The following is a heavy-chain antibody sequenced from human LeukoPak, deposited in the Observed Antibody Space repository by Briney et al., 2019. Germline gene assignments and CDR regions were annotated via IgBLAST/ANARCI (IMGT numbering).Heavy chain of an antibody. J-gene: IGHJ4*02. CDR2: ISSSSYI. CDR3: ARVSYGSGWTNIDY. V-gene: IGHV3-21*01. D-gene: IGHD6-19*01. CDR1: GFTFSSYS. Sequence: GGSLRLSCAASGFTFSSYSMNWVRQAPGKGLEWVSSISSSSYIYYADSVKGRFTISRDNAKNSLYLQMNSLRAEDTAVYYCARVSYGSGWTNIDYWGQGTLVTVSS.